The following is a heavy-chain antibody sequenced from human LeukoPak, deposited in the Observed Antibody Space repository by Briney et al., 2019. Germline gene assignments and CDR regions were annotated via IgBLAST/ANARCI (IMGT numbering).Heavy chain of an antibody. Sequence: SETLSLTCTVSGGSISNYYWSWIRQPPGKGLEWIGYIYHSGSTNYNPSLKSRVTISVDTSKNQFSLKLSSVTAADTAVYYCARGNYDFWSGPPYYFDYWGQGTLVTVSS. D-gene: IGHD3-3*01. V-gene: IGHV4-59*12. CDR1: GGSISNYY. CDR3: ARGNYDFWSGPPYYFDY. CDR2: IYHSGST. J-gene: IGHJ4*02.